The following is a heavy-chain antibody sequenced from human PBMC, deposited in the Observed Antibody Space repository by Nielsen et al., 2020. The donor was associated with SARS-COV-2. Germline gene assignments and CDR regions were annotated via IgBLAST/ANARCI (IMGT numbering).Heavy chain of an antibody. J-gene: IGHJ5*02. CDR2: IIPILGIA. Sequence: WVRQAPGQGLEWMGRIIPILGIANYAQKFQGRVTITADKSTSTAYMELSSLRSEDTAVYYCARTKGALGELSLSGWFDPWGQGTLVTVSS. D-gene: IGHD3-16*02. CDR3: ARTKGALGELSLSGWFDP. V-gene: IGHV1-69*02.